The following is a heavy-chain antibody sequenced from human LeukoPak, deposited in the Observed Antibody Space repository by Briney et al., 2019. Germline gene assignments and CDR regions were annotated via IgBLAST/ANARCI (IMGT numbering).Heavy chain of an antibody. Sequence: PGGSLRLSCAASGFTFSSYWMHWVRQAPGKGPVWVSRINTDGSTTTYADSVKGRFTISRDNAKNTLYLQMNSLRAEDTAVYYCARGNGGHIDYWGQGTLVTVSS. CDR2: INTDGSTT. J-gene: IGHJ4*02. V-gene: IGHV3-74*01. CDR3: ARGNGGHIDY. D-gene: IGHD4-23*01. CDR1: GFTFSSYW.